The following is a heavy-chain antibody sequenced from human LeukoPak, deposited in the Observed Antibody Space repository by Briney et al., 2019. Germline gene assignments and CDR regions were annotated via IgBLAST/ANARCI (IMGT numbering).Heavy chain of an antibody. CDR3: ARALEAYYYYYMDV. V-gene: IGHV1-8*03. CDR1: GYTFTSYD. CDR2: MNPNSGNT. D-gene: IGHD3-3*01. J-gene: IGHJ6*03. Sequence: GASVKVSCKASGYTFTSYDINWVRQATGQGLEWMGWMNPNSGNTGYAQKFQGRVTITRNTSISTAYMELSRLRSDDTAVYYCARALEAYYYYYMDVWGKGTTVTVSS.